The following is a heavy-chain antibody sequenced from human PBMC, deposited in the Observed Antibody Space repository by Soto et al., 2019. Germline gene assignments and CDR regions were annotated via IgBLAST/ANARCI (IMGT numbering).Heavy chain of an antibody. CDR3: AKVFRGLFRPQNYYIVY. J-gene: IGHJ4*02. V-gene: IGHV3-23*01. CDR1: GFTFSSYA. Sequence: GGSLRLSCAASGFTFSSYAMSWFRQAPGKGLEWVSAISGSGGSTYYAGSVKGRFTISRDNSKNTLYLQMNSLRAEDTAVYYCAKVFRGLFRPQNYYIVYWCQGPLVTVFS. CDR2: ISGSGGST. D-gene: IGHD1-26*01.